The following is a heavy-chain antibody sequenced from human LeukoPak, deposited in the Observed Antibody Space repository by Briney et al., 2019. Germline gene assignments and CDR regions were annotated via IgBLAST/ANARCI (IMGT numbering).Heavy chain of an antibody. Sequence: GASVKVSCKASGYTFTSYGISWVRQAPGQGLEWMGWISAYNGNTNYAQKLQGRVTMATDTSTSTAYMELRSLRSDDTAVYYCARDSLWYSSSWYNLDYWGQGTLVTVSS. CDR1: GYTFTSYG. V-gene: IGHV1-18*01. D-gene: IGHD6-13*01. J-gene: IGHJ4*02. CDR2: ISAYNGNT. CDR3: ARDSLWYSSSWYNLDY.